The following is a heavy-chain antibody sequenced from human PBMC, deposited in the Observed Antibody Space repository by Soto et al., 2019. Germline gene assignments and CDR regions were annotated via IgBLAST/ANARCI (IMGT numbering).Heavy chain of an antibody. CDR1: GGTFSSYS. CDR3: ARDSGSYYAPFDY. Sequence: SVKVSCKASGGTFSSYSISWVRQAPGQGLEWMGGIIPIFGTANYAQKFQGRVTITADKSTSTAYMELSSLRSEDTAVYYCARDSGSYYAPFDYWGQGTLVTVSS. CDR2: IIPIFGTA. J-gene: IGHJ4*02. V-gene: IGHV1-69*06. D-gene: IGHD1-26*01.